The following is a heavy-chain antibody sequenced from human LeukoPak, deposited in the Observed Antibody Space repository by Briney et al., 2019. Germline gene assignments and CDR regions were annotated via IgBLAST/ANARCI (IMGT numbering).Heavy chain of an antibody. CDR2: IYYSGST. V-gene: IGHV4-39*01. Sequence: SETLSLTCTVSGGSISSSSYSWGWIRQPPGKGLEWIGSIYYSGSTYYNPSLKSRVTISVDTSKNQFSLKLSSVTAADTAVYYCARHPSAQGFLEWLERLYHFDYWGQGTLVTVSS. CDR3: ARHPSAQGFLEWLERLYHFDY. CDR1: GGSISSSSYS. J-gene: IGHJ4*02. D-gene: IGHD3-3*01.